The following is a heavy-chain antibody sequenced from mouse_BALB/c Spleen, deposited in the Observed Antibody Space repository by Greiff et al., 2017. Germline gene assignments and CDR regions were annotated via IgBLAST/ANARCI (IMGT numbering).Heavy chain of an antibody. CDR1: GYSFTSGYF. J-gene: IGHJ4*01. D-gene: IGHD2-14*01. CDR2: ISYDGSN. V-gene: IGHV3-6*02. CDR3: ERDDKMYEVDYAMDY. Sequence: DVKLQESGPGLVKPSQSLSLTCSVTGYSFTSGYFWNWIRQFPGTKLEWMGYISYDGSNNYNPSLTNRISITRDTSKNQFFLKVNSVTTECTATYDCERDDKMYEVDYAMDYWGQGTSVTVSS.